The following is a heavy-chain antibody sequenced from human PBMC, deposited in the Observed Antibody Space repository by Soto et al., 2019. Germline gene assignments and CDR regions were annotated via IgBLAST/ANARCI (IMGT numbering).Heavy chain of an antibody. CDR1: GDTFTKYY. D-gene: IGHD3-16*01. J-gene: IGHJ5*02. V-gene: IGHV1-46*01. CDR3: ARSSGGVYGIIIGGTNWFAP. Sequence: ASVKVSCKAPGDTFTKYYMHGVRQSALQGREGMGVINPNGGSTRFAQKFQGRVTMTRDTSTSTVYMELRGLTSEDTAVYYCARSSGGVYGIIIGGTNWFAPWGQGTLVTVSS. CDR2: INPNGGST.